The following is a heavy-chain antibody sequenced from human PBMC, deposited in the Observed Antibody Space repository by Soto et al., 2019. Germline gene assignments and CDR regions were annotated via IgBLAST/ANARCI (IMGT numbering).Heavy chain of an antibody. CDR3: ARYNRESLLDY. CDR2: IIPIFGTA. J-gene: IGHJ4*02. CDR1: GGTFSSYA. V-gene: IGHV1-69*06. Sequence: GASVKVSCKASGGTFSSYAISWVRQAPGQGLEWMGGIIPIFGTANYAQKFQGRVTMTGDTSTSTVYMELSSLRSEDTAVYYCARYNRESLLDYWGQGTQVTVSS. D-gene: IGHD1-20*01.